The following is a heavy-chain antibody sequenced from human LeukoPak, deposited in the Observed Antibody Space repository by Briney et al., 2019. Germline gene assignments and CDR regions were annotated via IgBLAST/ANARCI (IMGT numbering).Heavy chain of an antibody. D-gene: IGHD6-6*01. CDR3: ARLPYSSSAPFDY. J-gene: IGHJ4*02. V-gene: IGHV1-3*01. CDR1: GYTFTNYA. Sequence: ASVKVSCTASGYTFTNYAIHWVRQAPGQRLEWMGWINAGNGNTKYSQKFQGRVTSTRDTSASTAYMYLSSLRSEDTAVYYCARLPYSSSAPFDYWGQGTLVTVSS. CDR2: INAGNGNT.